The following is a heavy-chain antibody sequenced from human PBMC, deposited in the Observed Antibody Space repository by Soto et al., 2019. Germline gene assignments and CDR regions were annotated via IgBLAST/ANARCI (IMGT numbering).Heavy chain of an antibody. V-gene: IGHV3-74*01. CDR3: ARGPSGWFGYDY. CDR1: GFTFSSSW. CDR2: INGGASNT. Sequence: PGGSLRLSCAASGFTFSSSWMHWVRQAPGKGLVWVSRINGGASNTNYADSVKGRFTISRDNAKNTLYLQMDSLTAEDTAVYYCARGPSGWFGYDYWGQGTLVTVSS. D-gene: IGHD6-19*01. J-gene: IGHJ4*02.